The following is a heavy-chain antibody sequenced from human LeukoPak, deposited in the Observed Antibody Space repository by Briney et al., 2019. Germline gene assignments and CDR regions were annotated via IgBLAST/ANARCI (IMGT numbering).Heavy chain of an antibody. CDR1: GFTFNKYT. Sequence: GGSLRLSCAASGFTFNKYTMNWVRQAPGKGLEWVSYISSSGSTIYYADSVKGRFTISRDNAKNSLYLQMNSLRAEDTAVYYCAELGITMIGGVWGKGTTVTISS. CDR2: ISSSGSTI. J-gene: IGHJ6*04. CDR3: AELGITMIGGV. V-gene: IGHV3-48*04. D-gene: IGHD3-10*02.